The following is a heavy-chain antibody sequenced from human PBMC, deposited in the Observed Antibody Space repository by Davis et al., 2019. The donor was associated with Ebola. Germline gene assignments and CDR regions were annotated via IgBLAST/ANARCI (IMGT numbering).Heavy chain of an antibody. CDR2: ISGDGGST. J-gene: IGHJ6*02. CDR3: AKDIGRGIKIFGVVTAEGMDV. D-gene: IGHD3-3*01. CDR1: GFTFDDYA. V-gene: IGHV3-43*02. Sequence: GESLKISCAASGFTFDDYAMHWVRQAPGKGLEWVSLISGDGGSTYYADSVKGRFTISRDNAKKSLYLQMNSLRAEDTALYYCAKDIGRGIKIFGVVTAEGMDVWGQGTTVTVSS.